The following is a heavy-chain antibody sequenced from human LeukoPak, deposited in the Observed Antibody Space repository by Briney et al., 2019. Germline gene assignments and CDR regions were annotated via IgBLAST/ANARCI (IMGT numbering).Heavy chain of an antibody. CDR2: IYYTGNT. CDR1: GASISGSGYY. Sequence: PSETLSLTCAVSGASISGSGYYLGWIRQPPGKGLEWIGNIYYTGNTYYNASLQSRVTISVDTSKNQFSLRLNSVTAADTAMYYCAKSGGYGLIDYWGQGTLVTVSS. CDR3: AKSGGYGLIDY. J-gene: IGHJ4*02. D-gene: IGHD1-26*01. V-gene: IGHV4-39*01.